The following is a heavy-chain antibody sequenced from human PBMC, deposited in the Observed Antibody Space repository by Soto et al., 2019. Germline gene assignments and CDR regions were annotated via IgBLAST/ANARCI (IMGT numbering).Heavy chain of an antibody. J-gene: IGHJ4*02. CDR2: VSFDGSNE. CDR3: AREYSSGWYYFDY. V-gene: IGHV3-30*03. Sequence: GGSLRLSCAASGFTFSSYGMHWVRQAPGKGLGWVALVSFDGSNENYEDSVKGRFTISRDNSKSTLFLQMNSLRPEDTAVYYCAREYSSGWYYFDYWGQGTLVTVSS. CDR1: GFTFSSYG. D-gene: IGHD6-19*01.